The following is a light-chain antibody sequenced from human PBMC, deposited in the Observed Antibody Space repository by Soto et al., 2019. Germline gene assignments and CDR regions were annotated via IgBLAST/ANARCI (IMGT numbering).Light chain of an antibody. J-gene: IGKJ1*01. CDR3: HQYNYYRPT. CDR2: DAS. Sequence: DIQMTQSPSTLSASVGDRVTITCRASQPISTWLAWYQEKPGKAPKLLIYDASSLEGGVPSRFSGSGSGTEFTLTISSLQPDDFATYYCHQYNYYRPTFGQGTKVAIK. CDR1: QPISTW. V-gene: IGKV1-5*01.